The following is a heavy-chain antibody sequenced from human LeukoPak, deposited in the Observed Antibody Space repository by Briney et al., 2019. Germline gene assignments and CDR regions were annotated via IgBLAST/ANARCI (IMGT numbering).Heavy chain of an antibody. J-gene: IGHJ3*02. CDR2: IYYSGST. CDR1: GGSISSYY. V-gene: IGHV4-30-4*08. CDR3: AREPGYYYDSSGETDAFDI. Sequence: KPSETLSLTCTVSGGSISSYYWSWIRQPPGKGLEWIGYIYYSGSTYYNPSLKSRVTISVDTSKNQFSLKLSSVTAADTAVYYCAREPGYYYDSSGETDAFDIWGQGTMVTVSS. D-gene: IGHD3-22*01.